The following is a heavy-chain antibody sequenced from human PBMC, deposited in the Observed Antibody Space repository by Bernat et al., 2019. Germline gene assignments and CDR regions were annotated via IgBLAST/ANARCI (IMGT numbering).Heavy chain of an antibody. CDR2: TNYSGTT. Sequence: QLQLHESGPGLVKPSETLSLTCAVSGGSISSSNYYWGWIRQPPGKWLEWIGNTNYSGTTYYNPSLKSRVTISVDTSKNQFSLKLSSVTTADTAVYYCAGLGSSSSDRGFDYWGQGTLVTVSS. CDR1: GGSISSSNYY. D-gene: IGHD3-22*01. V-gene: IGHV4-39*01. J-gene: IGHJ4*02. CDR3: AGLGSSSSDRGFDY.